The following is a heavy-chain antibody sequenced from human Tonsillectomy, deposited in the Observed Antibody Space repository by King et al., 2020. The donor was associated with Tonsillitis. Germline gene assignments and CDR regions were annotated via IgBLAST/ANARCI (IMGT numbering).Heavy chain of an antibody. CDR3: AKDLGYYYGMDV. CDR2: ISYDGSNK. J-gene: IGHJ6*02. CDR1: EFTFSSYG. Sequence: VQLVESGGGVVQPGRSLRLSCAASEFTFSSYGMHWVRQAPGKGLEWVAVISYDGSNKSYADSVKGRFTISRDNSKNTLDQQMNSLRAEDTAVYYCAKDLGYYYGMDVWGQGTTVTVSS. D-gene: IGHD1-26*01. V-gene: IGHV3-30*18.